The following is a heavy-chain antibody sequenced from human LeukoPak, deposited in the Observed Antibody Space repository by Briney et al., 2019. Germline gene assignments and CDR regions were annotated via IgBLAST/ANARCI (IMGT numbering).Heavy chain of an antibody. D-gene: IGHD3-10*01. Sequence: GGSLRLSCAASGFTFSSYAMSWVRQAPGRGLEWVSAISGSGGSTYYADSVKGRFTISRDNSKNTLYLQMSSLSADDTAVYYCAKDASVRGIPYWYFDLWGRGTLVTVSS. V-gene: IGHV3-23*01. CDR3: AKDASVRGIPYWYFDL. CDR2: ISGSGGST. J-gene: IGHJ2*01. CDR1: GFTFSSYA.